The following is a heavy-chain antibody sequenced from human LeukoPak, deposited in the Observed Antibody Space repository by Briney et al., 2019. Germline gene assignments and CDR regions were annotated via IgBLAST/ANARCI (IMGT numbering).Heavy chain of an antibody. CDR2: IYYSGST. V-gene: IGHV4-39*01. CDR1: GGSISRGTYY. CDR3: ARHFRGYYYDAFDI. Sequence: PSETLSLTCTVSGGSISRGTYYWGWIRRPPWKGLEWLGSIYYSGSTHHNPSLKSRGTISVDTSKNEFSLKLTSVTAADTAVYYCARHFRGYYYDAFDIWGQGTMVTVSS. D-gene: IGHD3-10*01. J-gene: IGHJ3*02.